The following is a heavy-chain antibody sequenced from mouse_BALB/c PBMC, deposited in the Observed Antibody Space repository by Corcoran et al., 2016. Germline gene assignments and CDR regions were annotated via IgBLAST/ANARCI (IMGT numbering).Heavy chain of an antibody. D-gene: IGHD1-2*01. Sequence: QIQLVQSGPELKKPGETVRISCKASGYTFTNYGMYWVKQAPGKGLKWMGWINTYTGEPTYADDFKGRFAFSLETSASTAYLQINNLKNEDMATYFCARSPNSLSYAMDYWGQGTSVTVSS. CDR3: ARSPNSLSYAMDY. V-gene: IGHV9-1*02. CDR2: INTYTGEP. J-gene: IGHJ4*01. CDR1: GYTFTNYG.